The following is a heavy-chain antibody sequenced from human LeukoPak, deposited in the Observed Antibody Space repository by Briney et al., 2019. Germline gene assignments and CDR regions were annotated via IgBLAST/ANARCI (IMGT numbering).Heavy chain of an antibody. CDR3: ARTVVVTAEHAFDV. D-gene: IGHD2-21*02. Sequence: GAPVKVSCKASGGTLSSSTINWVGQAPGHRGEWMGGIIPIFGIADYAPKFQCTVTSTTDKSTSTTYMELSSLRSEDTAVYYCARTVVVTAEHAFDVWGQGTMVTVSS. V-gene: IGHV1-69*10. CDR2: IIPIFGIA. J-gene: IGHJ3*01. CDR1: GGTLSSST.